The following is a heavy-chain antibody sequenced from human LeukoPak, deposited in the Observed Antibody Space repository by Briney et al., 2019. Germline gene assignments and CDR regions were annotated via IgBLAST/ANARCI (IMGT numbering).Heavy chain of an antibody. CDR1: GGSISSGDYY. Sequence: SQTLSLTCTVSGGSISSGDYYWSWIRQPPGKGLEWIAYIYYSGSTYCNPSLKSRITMSVDSSKNQFSLNLSSVTAADTAVYYCARKFRYYDSSGYYVDYWGQGTLVTVSS. D-gene: IGHD3-22*01. V-gene: IGHV4-30-4*01. CDR2: IYYSGST. J-gene: IGHJ4*02. CDR3: ARKFRYYDSSGYYVDY.